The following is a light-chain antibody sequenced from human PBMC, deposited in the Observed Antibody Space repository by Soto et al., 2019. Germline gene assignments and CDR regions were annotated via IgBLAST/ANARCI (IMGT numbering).Light chain of an antibody. J-gene: IGLJ1*01. V-gene: IGLV2-14*01. Sequence: QSALTQPASVSGSPGQSITISCTGTSSDVGGYNYVSWYQQHPGKAPKLIIYEVSNRPSGVSNRFSGSKSDNTASLTISGLQAEAEADYYCSSYTSSNTYVFGTGTKLTVL. CDR1: SSDVGGYNY. CDR2: EVS. CDR3: SSYTSSNTYV.